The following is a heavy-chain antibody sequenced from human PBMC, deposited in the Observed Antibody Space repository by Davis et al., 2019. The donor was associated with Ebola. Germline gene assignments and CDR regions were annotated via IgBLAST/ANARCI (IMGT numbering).Heavy chain of an antibody. V-gene: IGHV1-2*06. CDR3: ARDGITIFLAGMDV. Sequence: ASVKVSCKASGYTFTGYYMHWVRQAPGQGLEWMGRINPNSGGTNYAQKFQGRVTMTRDTSISTAYMELSRLRSDDTAVYYCARDGITIFLAGMDVWGKGTTVTVSS. J-gene: IGHJ6*04. CDR1: GYTFTGYY. D-gene: IGHD3-3*01. CDR2: INPNSGGT.